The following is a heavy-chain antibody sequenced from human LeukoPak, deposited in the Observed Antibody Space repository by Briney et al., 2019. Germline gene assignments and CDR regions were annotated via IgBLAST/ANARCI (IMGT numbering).Heavy chain of an antibody. CDR2: ISTSSSTI. CDR1: GFTFSSYS. D-gene: IGHD2-15*01. CDR3: ARADRYCSGGSCPDPDY. V-gene: IGHV3-48*01. J-gene: IGHJ4*02. Sequence: GGSLRLSCAASGFTFSSYSMNWVRQAPGRGLEWVSYISTSSSTIYYADSVKGRFTISRDNAKNSLYLQMNSLRAEDTAVYYRARADRYCSGGSCPDPDYWGQGTLVTVSS.